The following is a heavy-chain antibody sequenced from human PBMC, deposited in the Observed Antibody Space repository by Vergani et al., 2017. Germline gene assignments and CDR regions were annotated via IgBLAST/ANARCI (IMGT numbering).Heavy chain of an antibody. CDR1: GYTFTSYG. CDR2: ISANNGNK. J-gene: IGHJ6*03. V-gene: IGHV1-18*01. D-gene: IGHD3-22*01. Sequence: QVQLVQSGAEVKKPGASVKVSCKASGYTFTSYGISWVRQAPGQGLEWMGWISANNGNKNYAKKLQGRVTMTTDTSTSTAYMELRSHRSDDTDVYYCASDYYYSSGYYIPLTHYYYYMDVWGKGTTVTVSS. CDR3: ASDYYYSSGYYIPLTHYYYYMDV.